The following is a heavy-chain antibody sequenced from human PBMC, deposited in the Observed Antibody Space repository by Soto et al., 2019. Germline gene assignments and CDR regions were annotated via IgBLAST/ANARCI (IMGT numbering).Heavy chain of an antibody. Sequence: SETLSLTCAVYGGSFSGYYWSWIRQPPGKGLEWIGEINHSGSTNYNPSLKSRVTISVDTSKNQFSLKLSSVTAADTAVYYCAKPSMFKYYFDYWGQGTLVTVSS. D-gene: IGHD3-10*02. CDR2: INHSGST. CDR1: GGSFSGYY. J-gene: IGHJ4*02. CDR3: AKPSMFKYYFDY. V-gene: IGHV4-34*01.